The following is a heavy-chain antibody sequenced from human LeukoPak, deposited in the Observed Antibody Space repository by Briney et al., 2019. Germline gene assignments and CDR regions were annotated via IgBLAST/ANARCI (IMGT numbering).Heavy chain of an antibody. CDR3: AKGMFGSGWYGDDY. J-gene: IGHJ4*02. CDR2: ISGSGGST. Sequence: QPGGSLRLSCAASGFTFSSYAMSWVRQAPGKRLEWVSAISGSGGSTYYADSVKGRFTISRDNSKNTLYLQMNSLRAEDTAVYYCAKGMFGSGWYGDDYWGQGTLVTVSP. D-gene: IGHD6-19*01. V-gene: IGHV3-23*01. CDR1: GFTFSSYA.